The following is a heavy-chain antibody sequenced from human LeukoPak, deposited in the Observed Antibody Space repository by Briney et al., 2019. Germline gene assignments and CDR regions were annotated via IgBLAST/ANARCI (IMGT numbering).Heavy chain of an antibody. CDR1: RFTFSDYY. J-gene: IGHJ4*02. Sequence: SLRLSCAASRFTFSDYYMSWIRQAPGKGLEWVSYISSSGSTIYYADSVKGRFTISRDNAKNSLYLQMNSLRDEDTAVYYCARDPSDGTKAFDDWGQGTLVTVSS. V-gene: IGHV3-11*01. CDR2: ISSSGSTI. CDR3: ARDPSDGTKAFDD.